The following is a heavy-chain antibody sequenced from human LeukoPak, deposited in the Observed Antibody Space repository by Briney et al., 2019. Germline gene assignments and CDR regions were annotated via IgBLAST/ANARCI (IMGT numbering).Heavy chain of an antibody. V-gene: IGHV4-34*01. CDR1: GGSFSGYY. CDR3: ARGGITIHLYYYYGMDV. D-gene: IGHD3-3*01. CDR2: INHSGST. J-gene: IGHJ6*02. Sequence: SETLSLTCAVYGGSFSGYYWSWIRQPPGKGLEWIGEINHSGSTNHNPSLKSRVTISVDTSKNQFSLKLSSVTAADTAVYYCARGGITIHLYYYYGMDVWGQGTTVTVSS.